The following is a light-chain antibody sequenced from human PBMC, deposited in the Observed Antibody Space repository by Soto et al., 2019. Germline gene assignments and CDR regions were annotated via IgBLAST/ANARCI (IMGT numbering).Light chain of an antibody. Sequence: DIQMTQSPSTLSASVGDRVTIICRASPSISSWLAWYQQKPGKAPKLLIHDASTLESGVPSRFSARGSGTDFTLTISSLEPEDFAVYYCQQRRYWQVTFGQGTRLEIK. V-gene: IGKV1-5*02. CDR1: PSISSW. CDR3: QQRRYWQVT. CDR2: DAS. J-gene: IGKJ5*01.